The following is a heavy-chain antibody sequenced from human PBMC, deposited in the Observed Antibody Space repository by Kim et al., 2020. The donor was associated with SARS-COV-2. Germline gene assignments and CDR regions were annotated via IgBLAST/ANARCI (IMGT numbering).Heavy chain of an antibody. D-gene: IGHD2-21*01. Sequence: GGSLRLSCAASGFTFSSYAMHWVRQAPGKGLEWVAVISYDGSNKYYADSVKGRFTISRDNSKNTLYLQMNSLRAEDTAVYYCARVPHEELLLFNYWFDPWGQGTLVTVSS. V-gene: IGHV3-30-3*01. J-gene: IGHJ5*02. CDR3: ARVPHEELLLFNYWFDP. CDR2: ISYDGSNK. CDR1: GFTFSSYA.